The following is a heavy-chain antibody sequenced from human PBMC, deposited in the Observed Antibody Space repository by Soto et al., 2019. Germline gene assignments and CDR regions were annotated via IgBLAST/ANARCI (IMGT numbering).Heavy chain of an antibody. D-gene: IGHD6-13*01. V-gene: IGHV1-69*01. Sequence: QVQLVQSGAEVKKPGSSVKVSCKASGGTFSSYAISWVRQAPGQGLEWMGGIIPIFGTANYAQKFQGRVTITADESTSTDYMELSSLRSEDTAVYYCAREGRRSSSWHPDLNYWGQGTLVTVSS. J-gene: IGHJ4*02. CDR1: GGTFSSYA. CDR3: AREGRRSSSWHPDLNY. CDR2: IIPIFGTA.